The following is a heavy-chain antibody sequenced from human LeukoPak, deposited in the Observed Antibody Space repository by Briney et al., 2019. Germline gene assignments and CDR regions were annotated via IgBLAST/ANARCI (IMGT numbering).Heavy chain of an antibody. CDR1: GGSISSGGYY. Sequence: SETLSLTCTVSGGSISSGGYYWSWIRQHPGKGLEWIGYIYYSGSTYYNPSLKSRVTISVDTSKNQFSLKLSSVTAADTAVYYCARGRGYYDILTGYYFDAFDIWGQGTMVTVSS. J-gene: IGHJ3*02. V-gene: IGHV4-31*03. D-gene: IGHD3-9*01. CDR3: ARGRGYYDILTGYYFDAFDI. CDR2: IYYSGST.